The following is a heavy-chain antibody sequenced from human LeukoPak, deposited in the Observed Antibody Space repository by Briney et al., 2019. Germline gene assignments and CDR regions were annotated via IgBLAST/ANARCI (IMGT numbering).Heavy chain of an antibody. J-gene: IGHJ4*02. CDR3: ATRAYYYGSGSYRYFDY. CDR1: GFTFSSYW. D-gene: IGHD3-10*01. CDR2: FNSDGRSA. V-gene: IGHV3-74*01. Sequence: GESLRLSCAASGFTFSSYWMSWVRQAPGKGLVWVSRFNSDGRSAYYADSVKGRFTISRDNAKNTLYLQMNSLRAEDTAVYYCATRAYYYGSGSYRYFDYWGQGTLVTVSS.